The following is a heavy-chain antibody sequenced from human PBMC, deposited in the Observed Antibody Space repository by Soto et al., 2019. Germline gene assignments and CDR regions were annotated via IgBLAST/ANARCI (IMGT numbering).Heavy chain of an antibody. CDR2: IYYSGST. D-gene: IGHD3-10*01. Sequence: PSETLSLTCTVSGGSISSYYWSWIRQPPGKGLEWIGYIYYSGSTNYNPSLKSRVTISVDTSKNQLSLKMSSVTAADTAVYYCARDLRHDGGSIHYYYMDVWGTGTTVTVSS. V-gene: IGHV4-59*01. CDR1: GGSISSYY. CDR3: ARDLRHDGGSIHYYYMDV. J-gene: IGHJ6*03.